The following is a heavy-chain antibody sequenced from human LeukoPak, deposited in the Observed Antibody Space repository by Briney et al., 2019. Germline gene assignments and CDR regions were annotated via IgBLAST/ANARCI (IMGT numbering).Heavy chain of an antibody. CDR3: ARANYYDSSGYSRGAFDI. J-gene: IGHJ3*02. Sequence: SETLSLTCTVSGGSISSGSYYWSWIRQPAGKGLEWIGRIYTSGSTNYNPSLKSRVTISVDTSKNQFSLKLSSVTAADTAVYYCARANYYDSSGYSRGAFDIWGQGTMVTVSS. CDR2: IYTSGST. D-gene: IGHD3-22*01. CDR1: GGSISSGSYY. V-gene: IGHV4-61*02.